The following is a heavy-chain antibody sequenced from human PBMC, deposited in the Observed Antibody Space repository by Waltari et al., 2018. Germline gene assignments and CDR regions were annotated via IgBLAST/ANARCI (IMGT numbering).Heavy chain of an antibody. CDR3: ATGLSVVVGFDY. CDR1: GYTLTELS. J-gene: IGHJ4*02. V-gene: IGHV1-24*01. Sequence: QVQLVQSGAEVKKPGASVKVSCKVSGYTLTELSIDWVRQAPGKGLEWMGTFNPEDDETSFAQEFQGRVTMTEDTSTDTAYMELSSLRSEDTAVYYCATGLSVVVGFDYWGQGTLVTVSS. D-gene: IGHD2-15*01. CDR2: FNPEDDET.